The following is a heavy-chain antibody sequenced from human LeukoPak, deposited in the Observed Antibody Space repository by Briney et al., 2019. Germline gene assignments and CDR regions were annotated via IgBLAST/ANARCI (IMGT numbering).Heavy chain of an antibody. J-gene: IGHJ4*02. CDR1: GGSFSGYY. V-gene: IGHV4-34*01. CDR3: ARASTYCSSTSCYLDY. D-gene: IGHD2-2*01. CDR2: INHSGST. Sequence: SETLSLTCAVYGGSFSGYYWSWIRQPPGKGLEWIGEINHSGSTNYNPSLKSRVTISVDTSKNQLSLKLSSVTAADTAVYYCARASTYCSSTSCYLDYWGQGTLVTVSS.